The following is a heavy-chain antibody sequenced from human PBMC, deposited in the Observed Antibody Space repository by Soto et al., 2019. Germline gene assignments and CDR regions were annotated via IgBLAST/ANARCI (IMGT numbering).Heavy chain of an antibody. Sequence: PGGSLRLSCAASGFSFSNYEMTWARQAPGKGLEWVAFINPSSGTTHYADSVKGRFTISRDNSKNTLYLQMNSLRAEDTAVYYCARVVHYYGSGSYYGPYFDYWGQGTLVTVSS. CDR2: INPSSGTT. CDR3: ARVVHYYGSGSYYGPYFDY. CDR1: GFSFSNYE. V-gene: IGHV3-23*01. J-gene: IGHJ4*02. D-gene: IGHD3-10*01.